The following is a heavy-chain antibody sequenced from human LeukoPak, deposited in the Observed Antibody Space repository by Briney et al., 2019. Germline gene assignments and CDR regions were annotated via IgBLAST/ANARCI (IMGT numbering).Heavy chain of an antibody. CDR3: AVEFLGYGSGSYFDY. Sequence: SETLSLTCTVSGGSISSYYWSWIRQPPGKGLEWIGYIYYSGSTYYNPSLKSRVTISVDTSKNQFSLKLSSVTAADTAVYYCAVEFLGYGSGSYFDYWGQGTLVTVSS. J-gene: IGHJ4*02. CDR2: IYYSGST. CDR1: GGSISSYY. V-gene: IGHV4-59*04. D-gene: IGHD3-10*01.